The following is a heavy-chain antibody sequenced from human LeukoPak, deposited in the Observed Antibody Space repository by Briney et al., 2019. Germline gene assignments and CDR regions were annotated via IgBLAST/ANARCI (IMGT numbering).Heavy chain of an antibody. CDR2: IRYDGSNK. D-gene: IGHD2-15*01. V-gene: IGHV3-30*02. CDR1: GFTFSSYG. CDR3: AKDLRVVAATTPGY. J-gene: IGHJ4*01. Sequence: GGSLRLSCAASGFTFSSYGMHWVRQAPGKGLEWVAFIRYDGSNKYYADSVKGRFTISRDNSKNTLYLQMNSLRAEDTAVYYCAKDLRVVAATTPGYWGQGTLVTFSS.